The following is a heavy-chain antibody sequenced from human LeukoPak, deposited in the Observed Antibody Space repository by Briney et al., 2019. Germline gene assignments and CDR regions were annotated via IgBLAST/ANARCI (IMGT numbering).Heavy chain of an antibody. CDR3: ARSYGTSNFDL. J-gene: IGHJ2*01. D-gene: IGHD1-14*01. Sequence: SETLSLTCTLSGGSISIYYWSWIRQPPGRGLEWIGYTYNCRSTNNSPALKSRVTISVETSKNQSSQKLSSVTAAYTAVYYCARSYGTSNFDLWGRGTLVTVSS. CDR1: GGSISIYY. CDR2: TYNCRST. V-gene: IGHV4-4*09.